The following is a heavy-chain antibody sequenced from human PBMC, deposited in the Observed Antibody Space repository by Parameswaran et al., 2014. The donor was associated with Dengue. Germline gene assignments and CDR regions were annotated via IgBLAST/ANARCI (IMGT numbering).Heavy chain of an antibody. CDR3: AGGPDISMFDY. J-gene: IGHJ4*02. V-gene: IGHV4-39*01. CDR2: IYYSGNT. Sequence: WIRQPPGKGLEWIGSIYYSGNTYYNPSLKSRVTISIDTSKNQFSLNLNSVTAADTAMYYCAGGPDISMFDYWGQGTLVTVSS.